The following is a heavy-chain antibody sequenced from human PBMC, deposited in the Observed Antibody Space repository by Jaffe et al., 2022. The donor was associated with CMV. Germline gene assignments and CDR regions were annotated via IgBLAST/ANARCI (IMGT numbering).Heavy chain of an antibody. CDR2: FYSGSGT. J-gene: IGHJ6*03. V-gene: IGHV3-53*02. CDR1: GFAITNNY. D-gene: IGHD6-13*01. CDR3: ARGWSFYYYYMDV. Sequence: DVQLVETGGGFVQPGGSLTLSCAASGFAITNNYMNWVRQAPGKGLEWVSGFYSGSGTFYADSVRGRFTISRDTSRNTVSLQMTSLRADDTAVYYCARGWSFYYYYMDVWGKGTTVTVSS.